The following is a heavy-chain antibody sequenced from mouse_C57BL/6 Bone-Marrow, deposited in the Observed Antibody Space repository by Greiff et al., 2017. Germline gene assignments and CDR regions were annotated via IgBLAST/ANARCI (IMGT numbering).Heavy chain of an antibody. J-gene: IGHJ1*03. D-gene: IGHD1-1*01. Sequence: QVQLQQPGAELVKPGASVKMSCKASGYTFTSYWITWVKQRPGQGLEWIGDIYPGSGSTNYNEKFKSKATLTVDTSSSTAYMQLSSLTSEDSAVYYCARLGYYGSSYWYFDVWGTGTTVTVSS. V-gene: IGHV1-55*01. CDR2: IYPGSGST. CDR3: ARLGYYGSSYWYFDV. CDR1: GYTFTSYW.